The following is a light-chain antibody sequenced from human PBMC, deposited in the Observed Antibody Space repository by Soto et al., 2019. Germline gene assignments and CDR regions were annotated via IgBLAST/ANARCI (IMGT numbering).Light chain of an antibody. CDR3: QQYVISPIT. Sequence: EIVLTQSPGTLSLSPGERATLSCRASQSFSSTYLAWYQQKPGQAPRLLIYGSSSRATGIPDRFSGSGSGTDFTLTISRLEPEDFAVYYCQQYVISPITFGQGTRLEIK. CDR1: QSFSSTY. V-gene: IGKV3-20*01. J-gene: IGKJ5*01. CDR2: GSS.